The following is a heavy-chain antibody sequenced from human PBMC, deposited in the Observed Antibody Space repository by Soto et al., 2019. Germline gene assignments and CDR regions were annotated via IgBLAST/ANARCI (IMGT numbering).Heavy chain of an antibody. Sequence: EVQLAESGGRLVQPGGSLRLSCAASGFTFSSHWMHWVRQAPGKGLVWVSRIIGDGNEITYADSVKGRFTISRDNAKNTVILQMNSLRAEDTAVYYCVRGHVRGNDRHFDYWGQGTLVTVSS. D-gene: IGHD3-16*02. CDR3: VRGHVRGNDRHFDY. J-gene: IGHJ4*02. CDR1: GFTFSSHW. CDR2: IIGDGNEI. V-gene: IGHV3-74*01.